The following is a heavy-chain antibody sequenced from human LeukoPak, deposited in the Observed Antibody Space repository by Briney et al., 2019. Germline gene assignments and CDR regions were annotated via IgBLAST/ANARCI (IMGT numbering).Heavy chain of an antibody. J-gene: IGHJ6*02. CDR2: TYYRSKWHN. D-gene: IGHD6-6*01. V-gene: IGHV6-1*01. CDR1: GDSVSSNRAA. CDR3: ARGLYSSSSRSYYGVDV. Sequence: SQTLSLTCAISGDSVSSNRAAWNWIRQTPSRGLEWLGKTYYRSKWHNDYAVSVKSRITINPDTSKNQFSLQLSSVTPEDSAVYYCARGLYSSSSRSYYGVDVWGQGTTVTVSS.